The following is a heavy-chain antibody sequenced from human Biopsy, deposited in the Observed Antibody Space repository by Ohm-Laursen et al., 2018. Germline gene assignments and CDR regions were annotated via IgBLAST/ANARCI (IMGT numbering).Heavy chain of an antibody. J-gene: IGHJ6*02. CDR2: ISSSSDNI. D-gene: IGHD3-10*01. V-gene: IGHV3-21*01. CDR1: GFTLCSYS. CDR3: ARSRGSSGIATIYYYGMDV. Sequence: SLTLSCASSGFTLCSYSMNWDRQTPGKGLEWVSTISSSSDNIYYVDSVKGRFTISRDNAKNSLYLQMNSLRAEDTAVYYCARSRGSSGIATIYYYGMDVWGQGTTVTVSS.